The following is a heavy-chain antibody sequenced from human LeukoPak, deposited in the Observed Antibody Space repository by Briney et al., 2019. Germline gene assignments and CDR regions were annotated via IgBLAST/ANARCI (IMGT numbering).Heavy chain of an antibody. CDR3: ARSWSGSLDY. CDR2: TYYRSKLYN. V-gene: IGHV6-1*01. CDR1: GDIVSSKSAA. Sequence: SQTLSLTCAISGDIVSSKSAAWNWIRQSPSRGLEWLGRTYYRSKLYNDYALSVKSRIIINPDTSNQFSLQLNSVTPDDTAVYYCARSWSGSLDYWGQGTLVTVSS. D-gene: IGHD1-26*01. J-gene: IGHJ4*02.